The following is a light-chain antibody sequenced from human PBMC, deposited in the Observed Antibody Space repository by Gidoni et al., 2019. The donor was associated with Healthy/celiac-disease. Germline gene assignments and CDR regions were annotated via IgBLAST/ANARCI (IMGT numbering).Light chain of an antibody. CDR2: EVS. V-gene: IGLV2-14*01. Sequence: SALTQPASVSGSPGQSLTISCTGTSSDVGGYNYVSWYQQHPGKAPKLMIYEVSNRPSGVSNRFSGSKSGNTASLTISGLQAEDEADYYCSSYTSSSTLEVVFGGGTKLTVL. CDR1: SSDVGGYNY. J-gene: IGLJ2*01. CDR3: SSYTSSSTLEVV.